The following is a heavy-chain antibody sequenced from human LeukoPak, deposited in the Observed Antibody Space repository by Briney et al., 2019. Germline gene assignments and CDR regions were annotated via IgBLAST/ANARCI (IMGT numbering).Heavy chain of an antibody. CDR1: GGSISSSSYY. Sequence: SETLSLTCTVSGGSISSSSYYWVRIRQPPGKGLDWIGSIYYSGSTYDNPSLKSRVTIAVDTSKNQFALKLSSVTAANTAVYYCARDSRAARPDYWGQGTLVTVSS. V-gene: IGHV4-39*02. CDR2: IYYSGST. J-gene: IGHJ4*02. D-gene: IGHD6-6*01. CDR3: ARDSRAARPDY.